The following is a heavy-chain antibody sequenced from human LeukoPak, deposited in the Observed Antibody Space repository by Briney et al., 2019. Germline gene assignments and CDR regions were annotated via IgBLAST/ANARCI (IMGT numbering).Heavy chain of an antibody. Sequence: NTGGSLRLSCAASGFTFSSYSMNWVRQAPGKGLEWVSSISSSSSYIYYADSVKGRFTISRDNAKNSQYLQMNSLRVEDTALYYCARAQTYGDSRLLLDYWGQGTLVTVSS. CDR2: ISSSSSYI. J-gene: IGHJ4*02. CDR1: GFTFSSYS. CDR3: ARAQTYGDSRLLLDY. D-gene: IGHD2-21*02. V-gene: IGHV3-21*04.